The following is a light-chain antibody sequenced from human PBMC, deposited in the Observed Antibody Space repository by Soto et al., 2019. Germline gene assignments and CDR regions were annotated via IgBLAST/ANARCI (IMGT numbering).Light chain of an antibody. CDR1: SSDVGSYNL. V-gene: IGLV2-23*01. J-gene: IGLJ3*02. CDR2: EGS. CDR3: CSYAGSSTSV. Sequence: QSVLTQPASVSGSPGQSITISCTGTSSDVGSYNLVSWYQQHPGKAPKLMIYEGSKRPSGVSNRFSGSKSGNTGSLTISGLQAEDEADYYCCSYAGSSTSVFGGGTKLTVL.